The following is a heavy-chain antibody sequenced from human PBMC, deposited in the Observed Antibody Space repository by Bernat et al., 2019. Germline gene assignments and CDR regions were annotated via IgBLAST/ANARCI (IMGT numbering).Heavy chain of an antibody. CDR1: GSISSSSYY. CDR3: ARPPTGYSSSGYLGGAFYI. D-gene: IGHD6-13*01. J-gene: IGHJ3*02. Sequence: GSISSSSYYWGWIRQPPGKGLEWIGSLSYSVSTYYNPSLQSRVTMSVDTSKNKLYLNLSYVTAADTAVYYCARPPTGYSSSGYLGGAFYIWSQG. V-gene: IGHV4-39*01. CDR2: LSYSVST.